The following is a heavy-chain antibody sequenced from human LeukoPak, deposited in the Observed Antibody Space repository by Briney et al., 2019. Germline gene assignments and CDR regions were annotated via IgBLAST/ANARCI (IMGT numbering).Heavy chain of an antibody. CDR3: ARDGYSGSSPGY. CDR1: GGTVSSYA. CDR2: IIPIFGTA. V-gene: IGHV1-69*05. Sequence: ASVKVSCKASGGTVSSYAISWVRQAPGQGLEWMGGIIPIFGTANYAQKFQGRVTITTDESTSTAYMELSSLRSEDTAVYYCARDGYSGSSPGYWGQGTLVTVSS. D-gene: IGHD1-26*01. J-gene: IGHJ4*02.